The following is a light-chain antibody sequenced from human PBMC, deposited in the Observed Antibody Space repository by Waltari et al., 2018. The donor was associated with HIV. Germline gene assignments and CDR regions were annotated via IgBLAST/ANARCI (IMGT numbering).Light chain of an antibody. CDR1: KLGNKY. Sequence: SYEVTQPPSVSVSSGQTASITCSGHKLGNKYTAWYQQKPGQSPVLVIYEDNKLRSGTPERFSGSNSGDTATLTISGTQAMDEADYYCQAWDSSTVVFGGGTRLTVL. V-gene: IGLV3-1*01. CDR2: EDN. J-gene: IGLJ2*01. CDR3: QAWDSSTVV.